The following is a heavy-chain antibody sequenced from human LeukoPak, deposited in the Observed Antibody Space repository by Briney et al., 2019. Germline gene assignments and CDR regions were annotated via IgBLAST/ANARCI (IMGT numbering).Heavy chain of an antibody. Sequence: PGGSLRLSCAASGFTFSSYGMHWVRQAPGKGLEWVAVISYDGSNKFYADSVKGRFTISRDNSKNTLYLQMNSLRAEDTAVYYCAKNGGTVTTRSKNDYWGQGTLVTVSS. CDR2: ISYDGSNK. D-gene: IGHD4-17*01. CDR3: AKNGGTVTTRSKNDY. V-gene: IGHV3-30*18. CDR1: GFTFSSYG. J-gene: IGHJ4*02.